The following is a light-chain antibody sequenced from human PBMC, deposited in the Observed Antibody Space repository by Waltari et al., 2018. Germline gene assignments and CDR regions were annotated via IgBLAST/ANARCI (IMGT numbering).Light chain of an antibody. CDR1: QSINNY. J-gene: IGKJ1*01. CDR3: QQRRSWPRT. V-gene: IGKV3-11*01. CDR2: GAS. Sequence: VFTQCRTSHSFLPGQRDTHSCRASQSINNYLAWYQQKPGQAPRLLIYGASNRATGIPARFSGSGSGTDFFLTISSLDPEDFAVYYCQQRRSWPRTFGQGTRVEIK.